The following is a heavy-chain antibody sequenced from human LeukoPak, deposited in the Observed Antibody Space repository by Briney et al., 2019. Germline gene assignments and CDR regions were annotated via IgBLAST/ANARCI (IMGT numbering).Heavy chain of an antibody. CDR2: INHSGST. V-gene: IGHV4-34*01. Sequence: SETLSLTCAVYGGSFSGYYWSWIRQPPGNGLEWIGEINHSGSTNYNPSLKSRVTVSVDTSKNQFSLKLSSVTAADTAVYYCARALGSNCSSTSCFNPNALNNWFDPWGQGTLVTVSS. CDR3: ARALGSNCSSTSCFNPNALNNWFDP. J-gene: IGHJ5*02. CDR1: GGSFSGYY. D-gene: IGHD2-2*01.